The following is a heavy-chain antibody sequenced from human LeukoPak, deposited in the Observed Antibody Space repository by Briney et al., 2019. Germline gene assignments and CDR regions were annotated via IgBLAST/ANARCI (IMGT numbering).Heavy chain of an antibody. D-gene: IGHD2-15*01. J-gene: IGHJ6*02. CDR2: IYYSGST. Sequence: PSETLSLTCTVSGGSISSYYWSWIRQPPGKGLEWIGYIYYSGSTNYNPSLKSRVTISVDTSKNQFSLKLSSVTAADTAVYYCARRLSGGVECSGGSCYSDNYYYYYGMDVWGQGTTVTVSS. V-gene: IGHV4-59*08. CDR1: GGSISSYY. CDR3: ARRLSGGVECSGGSCYSDNYYYYYGMDV.